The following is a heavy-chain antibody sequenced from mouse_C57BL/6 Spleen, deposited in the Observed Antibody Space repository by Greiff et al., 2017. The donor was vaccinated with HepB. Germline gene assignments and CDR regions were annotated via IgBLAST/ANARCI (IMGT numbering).Heavy chain of an antibody. Sequence: VQLQQSGAELAKPGASVKLSCKASGYTFTSYWMHWVKQRPGQGLEWIGYINPSSGYTKYNQKFKDKATLTADKSSRTAYMQLSSLTYEDSAVYYCARANWDSDYWGQGTTLTVSS. CDR1: GYTFTSYW. V-gene: IGHV1-7*01. CDR3: ARANWDSDY. J-gene: IGHJ2*01. D-gene: IGHD4-1*01. CDR2: INPSSGYT.